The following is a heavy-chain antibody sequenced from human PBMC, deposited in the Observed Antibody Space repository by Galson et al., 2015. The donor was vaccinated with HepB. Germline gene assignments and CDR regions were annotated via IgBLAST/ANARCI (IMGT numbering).Heavy chain of an antibody. Sequence: SLRLSCAASGFTFSSYAMSWVRQAPGKGLEWVSSISDSGGSTYYADSVTGRFTISRDNSKNTLYLQMNSLRAEDTAVYYCAKDLDYYGSGTYIYFDYWGQGTLVTVSS. CDR1: GFTFSSYA. D-gene: IGHD3-10*01. V-gene: IGHV3-23*01. CDR2: ISDSGGST. J-gene: IGHJ4*02. CDR3: AKDLDYYGSGTYIYFDY.